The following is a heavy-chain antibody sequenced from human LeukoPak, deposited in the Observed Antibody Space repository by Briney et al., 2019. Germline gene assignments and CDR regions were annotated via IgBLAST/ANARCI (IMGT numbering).Heavy chain of an antibody. Sequence: GGSLRLSCAASGFTFSNYAMSWVRQAPGKGLEWVSAISGSGGSTYYADSVKGRFTISRDNSKNTLYLQMNSLRAEDTAVYYCAKGSHNSYYYDSSGFDYWGQGTLVTVSS. J-gene: IGHJ4*02. CDR3: AKGSHNSYYYDSSGFDY. D-gene: IGHD3-22*01. V-gene: IGHV3-23*01. CDR2: ISGSGGST. CDR1: GFTFSNYA.